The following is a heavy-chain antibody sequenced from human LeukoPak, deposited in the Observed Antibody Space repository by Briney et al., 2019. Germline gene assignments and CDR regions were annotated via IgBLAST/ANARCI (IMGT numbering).Heavy chain of an antibody. J-gene: IGHJ6*02. Sequence: SQNVPSKASESNLSSYAMSSVRQAPGNVLEWMGRIIPILGIANYAQKFQGRVTITADKSTSTAYMELSSLRSEDTAVYYCARDGPDGMDVWGQGTTVTVSS. V-gene: IGHV1-69*04. CDR2: IIPILGIA. CDR3: ARDGPDGMDV. CDR1: ESNLSSYA.